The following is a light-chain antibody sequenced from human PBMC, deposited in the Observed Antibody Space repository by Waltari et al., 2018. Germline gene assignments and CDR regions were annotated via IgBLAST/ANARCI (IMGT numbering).Light chain of an antibody. Sequence: LALTQSPGTLALSPGERATLSCRSSQSVGRALAWYQQKPGQAPRLLIYDTPTRATGISDKFSGSGSGTDFSLTISRVEPEDFAVYFCQMYVRLPVTFGQGTKVEVK. CDR2: DTP. CDR3: QMYVRLPVT. J-gene: IGKJ1*01. CDR1: QSVGRA. V-gene: IGKV3-20*01.